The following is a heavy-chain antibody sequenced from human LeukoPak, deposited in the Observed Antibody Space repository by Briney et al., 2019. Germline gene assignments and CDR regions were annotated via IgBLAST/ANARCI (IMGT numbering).Heavy chain of an antibody. D-gene: IGHD1-7*01. J-gene: IGHJ5*02. V-gene: IGHV1/OR15-1*04. CDR2: INPNSGGT. Sequence: ASVKVSCKASGYIITDYYMHWVRQAPGQELGWMGRINPNSGGTNYAQKFQGRVTMTRDTSISTAYMELSSLRSDDTAVYYCARGKLELRGGFDPWGQGTLVTVSS. CDR3: ARGKLELRGGFDP. CDR1: GYIITDYY.